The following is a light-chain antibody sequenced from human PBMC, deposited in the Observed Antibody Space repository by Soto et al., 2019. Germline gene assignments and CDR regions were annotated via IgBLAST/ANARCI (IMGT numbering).Light chain of an antibody. CDR2: DAS. V-gene: IGKV1-5*01. J-gene: IGKJ1*01. CDR1: QITSSS. Sequence: DIQMTQSPSTLSASVGYRVTITCRASQITSSSFAWYQQKPGKAPKLLIYDASSLETGVPSRFSGSGSGTDFTLTISSLQPDDFATYYCQQYSSYSGTFAQGTKVDIK. CDR3: QQYSSYSGT.